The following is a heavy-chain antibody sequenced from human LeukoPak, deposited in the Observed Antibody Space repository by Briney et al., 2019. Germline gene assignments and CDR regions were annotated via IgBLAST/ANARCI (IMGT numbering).Heavy chain of an antibody. CDR1: GFTFSSYS. CDR2: ISSSSSYI. V-gene: IGHV3-21*01. D-gene: IGHD5-18*01. J-gene: IGHJ6*04. CDR3: ARVIGDTAMVPNYYYYYGMDV. Sequence: GGSLRLSCAASGFTFSSYSMNWVRQAPGKGLEWVSSISSSSSYIYYADSVKGRFTISRDNAKNSLYLQTNSLRAEDTAVYYCARVIGDTAMVPNYYYYYGMDVWGKGTTVTVSS.